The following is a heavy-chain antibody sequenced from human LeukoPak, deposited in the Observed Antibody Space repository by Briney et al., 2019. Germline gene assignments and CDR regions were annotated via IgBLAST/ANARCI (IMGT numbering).Heavy chain of an antibody. CDR1: GGSISSGGYY. D-gene: IGHD3-10*01. J-gene: IGHJ4*02. Sequence: SESLSLTCTVSGGSISSGGYYWSWIRQPPGKGLEWIGYIYHSGSTYYNPSLKSRVTISVDRSKNQFSLKLSSVTAADTAVYYCARDSDYYGSGSYSHFDYWGQGTLVTVSS. V-gene: IGHV4-30-2*01. CDR2: IYHSGST. CDR3: ARDSDYYGSGSYSHFDY.